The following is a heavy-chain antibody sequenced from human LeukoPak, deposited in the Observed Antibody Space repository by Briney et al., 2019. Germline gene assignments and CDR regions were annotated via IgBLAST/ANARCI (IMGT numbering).Heavy chain of an antibody. CDR3: ARDPVSSSWYSYYYYGMDV. CDR2: ISAYNGNT. Sequence: GASVKVSCKTSGYTFTTYGISWVRQAAGQGLEWMGWISAYNGNTKYAQKLQGRVTMTTDTSTSTAYMELRSLRSEDTAVYYCARDPVSSSWYSYYYYGMDVWGQGTTVTVSS. D-gene: IGHD6-13*01. J-gene: IGHJ6*02. CDR1: GYTFTTYG. V-gene: IGHV1-18*01.